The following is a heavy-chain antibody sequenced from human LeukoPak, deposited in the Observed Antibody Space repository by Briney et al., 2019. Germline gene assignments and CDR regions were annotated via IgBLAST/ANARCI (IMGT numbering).Heavy chain of an antibody. J-gene: IGHJ4*02. CDR1: GGSMTNYGHY. CDR2: IYSTGLA. Sequence: SETLSLTCTVSGGSMTNYGHYWSWIRQLPGKGLEWIACIYSTGLALENPSLKSRVSMSVDTSKSHFSLKLSSVTAADTAVYYCARTLADLWSADAYWGQGVLVTVSS. CDR3: ARTLADLWSADAY. D-gene: IGHD3-3*01. V-gene: IGHV4-31*03.